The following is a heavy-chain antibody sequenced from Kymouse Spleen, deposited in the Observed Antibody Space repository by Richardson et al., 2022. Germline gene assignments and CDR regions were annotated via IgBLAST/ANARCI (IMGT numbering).Heavy chain of an antibody. CDR1: GFTFSSYA. Sequence: EVQLVESGGGLVQPGGSLRLSCAASGFTFSSYAMSWVRQAPGKGLEWVSAISGSGGSTYYADSVKGRFTISRDNSKNTLYLQMNSLRAEDTAVYYCAKEVAVAGTNYYYGMDVWGQGTTVTVSS. V-gene: IGHV3-23*04. CDR2: ISGSGGST. CDR3: AKEVAVAGTNYYYGMDV. J-gene: IGHJ6*02. D-gene: IGHD6-19*01.